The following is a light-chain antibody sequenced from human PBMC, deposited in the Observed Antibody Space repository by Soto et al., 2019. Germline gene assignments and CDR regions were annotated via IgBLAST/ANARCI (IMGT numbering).Light chain of an antibody. J-gene: IGKJ1*01. Sequence: DIVLTQSPGTRSLSPGERASLSCRASQSLSGYLAWYQQRPGQAPRLLIYTTSNRATDIPDRFSGSGSGTDFTLTISRLKPEDFAVYYCQQYGSSPWTFGQGTKVEIK. CDR3: QQYGSSPWT. V-gene: IGKV3-20*01. CDR2: TTS. CDR1: QSLSGY.